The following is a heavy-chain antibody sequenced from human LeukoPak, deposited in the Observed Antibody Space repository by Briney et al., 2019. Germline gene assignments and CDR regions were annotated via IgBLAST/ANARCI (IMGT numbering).Heavy chain of an antibody. V-gene: IGHV3-23*01. CDR3: AKFGSRYYYDSRGYYFDY. D-gene: IGHD3-22*01. CDR2: ISGSGGRT. Sequence: GGSLRLSCAASGFTFSSYAMSWVRQAPGKGLELVSAISGSGGRTYYADSVKGQFTISRDNSKNTLYLQMNSLRAEDTAVYYCAKFGSRYYYDSRGYYFDYWGQGTLVTVSS. CDR1: GFTFSSYA. J-gene: IGHJ4*02.